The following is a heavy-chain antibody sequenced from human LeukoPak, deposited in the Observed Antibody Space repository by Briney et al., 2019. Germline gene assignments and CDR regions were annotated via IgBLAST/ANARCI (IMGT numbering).Heavy chain of an antibody. CDR3: ATALRVATYFDY. CDR2: FDPEDGET. Sequence: GASVKVSCKVSGYTLTELSMHWVRQAPGKGLEWMGGFDPEDGETIYAQKFQGRATMTEDTSTDTAYMELSSLRSEDTAVYYCATALRVATYFDYWGQGTLVTVSS. J-gene: IGHJ4*02. D-gene: IGHD5-12*01. V-gene: IGHV1-24*01. CDR1: GYTLTELS.